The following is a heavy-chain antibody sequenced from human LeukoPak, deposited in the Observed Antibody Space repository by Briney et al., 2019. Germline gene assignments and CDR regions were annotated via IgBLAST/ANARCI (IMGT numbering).Heavy chain of an antibody. CDR2: IYYSGST. V-gene: IGHV4-59*01. Sequence: TSETLSLTYTVSGGSISSYYWSWIRQPPGKGLEWIGYIYYSGSTNYNPSLKSRVTISVDTSKNQFSLKLSSVTAADTAVYYCARARVTYYYDSSGYPEAFDIWGQGTMVTVSS. D-gene: IGHD3-22*01. J-gene: IGHJ3*02. CDR3: ARARVTYYYDSSGYPEAFDI. CDR1: GGSISSYY.